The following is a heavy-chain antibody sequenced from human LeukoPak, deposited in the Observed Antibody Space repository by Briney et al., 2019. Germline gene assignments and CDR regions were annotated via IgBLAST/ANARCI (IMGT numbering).Heavy chain of an antibody. CDR1: GYTLTGYY. CDR2: INPNSGGT. CDR3: ARTVVVINPMDY. J-gene: IGHJ4*02. D-gene: IGHD3-22*01. V-gene: IGHV1-2*02. Sequence: GASVKVSCKASGYTLTGYYMHWVRQAPGQGLEWMGWINPNSGGTNYAQKFQGRVTMTRDTSISTAYMELSRLRSDDTAVYYCARTVVVINPMDYWGQGTLVTVSS.